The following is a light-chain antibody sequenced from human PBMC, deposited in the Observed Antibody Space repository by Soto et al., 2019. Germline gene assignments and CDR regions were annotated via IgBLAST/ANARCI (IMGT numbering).Light chain of an antibody. Sequence: QSVLAQPASVSGSPGQSITISCTGTSSDVGLYDYVSWYQQHPGKAPQLMIYAVSNRPSGVSNRFSASKSGNTASLTISGLQAEDEAYYYCSSYTNTDTLVVFGTGTKVTVL. CDR2: AVS. V-gene: IGLV2-14*01. J-gene: IGLJ1*01. CDR3: SSYTNTDTLVV. CDR1: SSDVGLYDY.